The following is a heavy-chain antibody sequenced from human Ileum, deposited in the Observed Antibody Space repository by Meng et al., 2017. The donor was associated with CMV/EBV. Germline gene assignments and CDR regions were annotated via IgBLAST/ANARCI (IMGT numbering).Heavy chain of an antibody. Sequence: GESLKFSCAASGFTFSDHYMDWFRPAPGKGLEWVGRTRNKDNSYTTEYAASVKGRFTISRDDSKNSLYLQMNSLKTEDTAVYYCARDSSGFWSGYYMDFWGQGTTVTVSS. CDR1: GFTFSDHY. D-gene: IGHD3-3*01. J-gene: IGHJ6*02. V-gene: IGHV3-72*01. CDR2: TRNKDNSYTT. CDR3: ARDSSGFWSGYYMDF.